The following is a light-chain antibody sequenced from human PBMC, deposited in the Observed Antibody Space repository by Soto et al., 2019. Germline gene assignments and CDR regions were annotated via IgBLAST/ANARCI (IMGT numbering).Light chain of an antibody. CDR1: KLGDKY. CDR2: QDS. V-gene: IGLV3-1*01. J-gene: IGLJ1*01. Sequence: SYELTQPPSVSVSPGQTASITCYGDKLGDKYACWYQPKPGQSPVLVIYQDSKRPSGIPERFSGSNSGNTATLTISGTQAMDEADYYCQAWDSSTYVFGTGTKVTVL. CDR3: QAWDSSTYV.